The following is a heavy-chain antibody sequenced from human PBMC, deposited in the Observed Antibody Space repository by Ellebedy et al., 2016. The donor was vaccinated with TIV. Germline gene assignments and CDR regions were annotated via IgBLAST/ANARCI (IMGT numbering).Heavy chain of an antibody. J-gene: IGHJ6*02. D-gene: IGHD6-13*01. Sequence: GESLKISCAASGFTFSSYWMHWFRQVPGKGLVWVSRISRDVISTNYADSVKGRLTISRDNAKNTVYLQMNSLRAEDTAVYYCARGGSASAEAMGVWGQGTTVTVSS. CDR3: ARGGSASAEAMGV. CDR2: ISRDVIST. V-gene: IGHV3-74*01. CDR1: GFTFSSYW.